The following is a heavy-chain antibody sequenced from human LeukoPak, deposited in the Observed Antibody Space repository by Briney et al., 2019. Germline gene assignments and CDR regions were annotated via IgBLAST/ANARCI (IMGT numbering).Heavy chain of an antibody. CDR1: GFIFSSYW. Sequence: GGSLRLSCEASGFIFSSYWMGWVRQVPGKGLEWVANIHPDGSETSYVDSVKGRFTISRDNAKNSLYLQMNSLRAEDTALYYCAKGYCSGGSCYSFRNYYFDYWGQGTLVTVSS. J-gene: IGHJ4*02. CDR2: IHPDGSET. CDR3: AKGYCSGGSCYSFRNYYFDY. D-gene: IGHD2-15*01. V-gene: IGHV3-7*03.